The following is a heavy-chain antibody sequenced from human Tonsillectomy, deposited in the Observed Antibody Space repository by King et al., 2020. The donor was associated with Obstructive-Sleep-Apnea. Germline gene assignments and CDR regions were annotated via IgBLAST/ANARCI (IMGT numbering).Heavy chain of an antibody. CDR3: ARDRSSSSDY. J-gene: IGHJ4*02. D-gene: IGHD6-13*01. V-gene: IGHV3-66*01. CDR1: GLTVSSNY. Sequence: VQLVQSGGYLVQPGGSLRLSCAASGLTVSSNYMSWVRQAPGKGLECVSVIYSGGSTYYADSVKGRFSISRDNSKNTLYLQMNSLRAEDTAVYYCARDRSSSSDYWGQGTLVTVSS. CDR2: IYSGGST.